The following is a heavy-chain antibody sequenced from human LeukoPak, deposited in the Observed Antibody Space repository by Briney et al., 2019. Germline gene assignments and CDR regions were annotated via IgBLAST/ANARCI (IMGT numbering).Heavy chain of an antibody. CDR2: IKEDGSEK. J-gene: IGHJ4*02. D-gene: IGHD5-18*01. CDR3: ARDHSYGSDY. V-gene: IGHV3-7*03. Sequence: PGGSLRLSCVASGFTFSNYAMSWVRQAPGKGLEWVANIKEDGSEKYYVDSVKGRFTISRDSAKNSLYLQMNSLRVEDTAVYYCARDHSYGSDYWGQGTLVTVSS. CDR1: GFTFSNYA.